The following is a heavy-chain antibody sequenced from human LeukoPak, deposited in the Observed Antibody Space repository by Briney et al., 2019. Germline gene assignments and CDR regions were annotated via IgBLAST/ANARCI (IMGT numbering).Heavy chain of an antibody. CDR3: AKDMVTDYYDSSGYYRARLAFDI. V-gene: IGHV3-9*01. Sequence: WIRQPPGKGLEWVSGISWNSGSIGYADSVKGRFTISRDNAKNSLYLQMNSLRAEDTALYYCAKDMVTDYYDSSGYYRARLAFDIWGQGTMVTVSS. D-gene: IGHD3-22*01. CDR2: ISWNSGSI. J-gene: IGHJ3*02.